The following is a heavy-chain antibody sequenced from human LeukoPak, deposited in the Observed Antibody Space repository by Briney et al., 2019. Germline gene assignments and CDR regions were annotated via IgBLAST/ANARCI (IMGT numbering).Heavy chain of an antibody. V-gene: IGHV4-39*07. D-gene: IGHD6-13*01. CDR3: ARVGRGSSWGAFDI. J-gene: IGHJ3*02. Sequence: SETLSLTCTVSGGSISSSGYYWGWIRQPPGKGLEWIGSIYYSGSTYYNPSLKSRVTISVDTSKNQFSLKLSSVTAADTAVYYCARVGRGSSWGAFDIWGQGTMVTVSS. CDR1: GGSISSSGYY. CDR2: IYYSGST.